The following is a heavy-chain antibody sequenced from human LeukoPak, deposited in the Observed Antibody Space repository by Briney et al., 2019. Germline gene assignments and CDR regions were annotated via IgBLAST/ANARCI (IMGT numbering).Heavy chain of an antibody. CDR3: ARDPSAAYYDILTGYDVGFFDY. CDR1: GYTFTSCY. Sequence: GASVKVSCKASGYTFTSCYMHWVRQAPGQGLEWMGIINPSGGSTSYAQKFQGRVTMTRDTSTSTVYMELSSLRSEDTAVYYCARDPSAAYYDILTGYDVGFFDYWGQGTLVTVSS. V-gene: IGHV1-46*01. CDR2: INPSGGST. D-gene: IGHD3-9*01. J-gene: IGHJ4*02.